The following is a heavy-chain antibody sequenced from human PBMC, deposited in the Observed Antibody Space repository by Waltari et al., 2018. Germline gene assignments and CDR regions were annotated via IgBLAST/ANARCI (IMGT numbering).Heavy chain of an antibody. D-gene: IGHD3-9*01. J-gene: IGHJ5*02. V-gene: IGHV3-23*01. CDR3: AKEPGLLRYFDWLWPNWFDP. CDR2: ISGSGGRT. Sequence: EVQLLESGGGLVQPGGSLRLSCAASGFTFSSYAMSWVRQAPGKGLEWVSGISGSGGRTYYADAVKGRVTISRDNSKNTLYLQMNSLGAEDTAVYYCAKEPGLLRYFDWLWPNWFDPWGQGTLVTVSS. CDR1: GFTFSSYA.